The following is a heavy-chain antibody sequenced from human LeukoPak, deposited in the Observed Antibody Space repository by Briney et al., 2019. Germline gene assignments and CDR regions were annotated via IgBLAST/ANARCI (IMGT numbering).Heavy chain of an antibody. CDR3: ATAGGYYDSAGDY. Sequence: SETLSLTCTVSGDSISSYYWSWIRQPPGKGLEWIGEINHSGSTNYNPSLKSRVTISVDTSKNQFSLKLSSVTAADTAVYYCATAGGYYDSAGDYWGQGTLVTVSS. CDR2: INHSGST. D-gene: IGHD3-22*01. J-gene: IGHJ4*02. CDR1: GDSISSYY. V-gene: IGHV4-34*01.